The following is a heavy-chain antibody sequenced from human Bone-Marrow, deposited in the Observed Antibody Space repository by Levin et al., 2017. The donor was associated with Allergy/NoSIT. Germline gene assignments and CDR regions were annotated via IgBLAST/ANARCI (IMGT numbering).Heavy chain of an antibody. Sequence: SETLSLTCAVYGGSFSGYYWTWIRQSSGKGLEWIGEVESGGGPDYNPSLKSRVTLSLDTSRTQFSLELRSVTVADTGVYYCARGRRFLTPMYWGQGSLVTVSS. V-gene: IGHV4-34*01. CDR1: GGSFSGYY. CDR2: VESGGGP. J-gene: IGHJ4*02. D-gene: IGHD2-2*01. CDR3: ARGRRFLTPMY.